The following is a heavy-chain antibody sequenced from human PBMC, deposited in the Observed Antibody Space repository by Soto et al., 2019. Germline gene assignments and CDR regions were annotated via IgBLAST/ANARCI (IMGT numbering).Heavy chain of an antibody. D-gene: IGHD1-26*01. Sequence: QITLRESGPTRGRPTQTLSLTCTFSGFSLQTSGVGVGWIRQPPGEALEWLALIYWDNDKRDNPSLRSRLSFTKDTDENQVVIIMTNMDPVDTAPYYCAYRAIYSGSYWDGGYFDSWGQVTRITVSS. CDR1: GFSLQTSGVG. J-gene: IGHJ4*02. V-gene: IGHV2-5*02. CDR3: AYRAIYSGSYWDGGYFDS. CDR2: IYWDNDK.